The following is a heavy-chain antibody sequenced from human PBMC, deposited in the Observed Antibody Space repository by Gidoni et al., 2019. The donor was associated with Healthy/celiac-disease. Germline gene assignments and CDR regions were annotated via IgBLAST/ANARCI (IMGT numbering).Heavy chain of an antibody. Sequence: QLQLQESGPGLVKPSETLSLTCTVSGGAISSSIYYWGWIRQPPGKGLEWIGSVDYSGSTYYNPSLKSRGNISVDTSKNQFSLKLSSVTAADTAVYYCARLTPTYYDIVTGYPYYFDYWGQGTLVTVSS. J-gene: IGHJ4*02. D-gene: IGHD3-9*01. CDR2: VDYSGST. CDR1: GGAISSSIYY. CDR3: ARLTPTYYDIVTGYPYYFDY. V-gene: IGHV4-39*07.